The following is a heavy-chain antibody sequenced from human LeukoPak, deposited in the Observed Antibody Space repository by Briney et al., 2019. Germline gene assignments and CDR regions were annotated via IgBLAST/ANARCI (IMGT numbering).Heavy chain of an antibody. CDR3: GGAIGEFRYFDY. Sequence: SETLTLTCTVSGGSIRTYCLSWIRQPPGKGLERIAYINHSGSNKYNLSLKNRLTIPVSTSNNQFFLKLSYGPDADTAVYYCGGAIGEFRYFDYWGQGTLATVCS. CDR2: INHSGSN. J-gene: IGHJ4*02. D-gene: IGHD3-10*01. V-gene: IGHV4-59*01. CDR1: GGSIRTYC.